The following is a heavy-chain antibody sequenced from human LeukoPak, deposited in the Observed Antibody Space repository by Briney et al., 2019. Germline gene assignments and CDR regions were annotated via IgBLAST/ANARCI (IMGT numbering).Heavy chain of an antibody. CDR3: ARDFGTTGWHTFDY. V-gene: IGHV6-1*01. CDR1: GDSVSSKNGA. Sequence: SQTLSLTCVVSGDSVSSKNGAWNWIRQSPSRGLEWLGRTYYRSKLYNDYAESMEGRMTISQDTSKNQYSLHLNSVTPDDTAAYYCARDFGTTGWHTFDYWGQGTLVTVSS. D-gene: IGHD6-19*01. J-gene: IGHJ4*02. CDR2: TYYRSKLYN.